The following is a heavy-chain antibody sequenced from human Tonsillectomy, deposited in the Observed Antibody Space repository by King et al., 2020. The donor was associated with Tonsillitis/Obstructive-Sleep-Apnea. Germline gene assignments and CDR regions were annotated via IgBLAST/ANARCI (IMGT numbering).Heavy chain of an antibody. J-gene: IGHJ5*02. CDR1: GGSISSANW. V-gene: IGHV4-4*02. CDR2: IYHSGST. CDR3: ARQGCDSLSFYATWFDP. Sequence: VQLQESGPGLVKPSGTLSLTCAVSGGSISSANWWSWVRQPPGKGLEWIGEIYHSGSTKYNPSLRSRVSISIDKSKQQFSLRLISVTAADTAVYYCARQGCDSLSFYATWFDPWGQGTQVTVSS. D-gene: IGHD2-2*01.